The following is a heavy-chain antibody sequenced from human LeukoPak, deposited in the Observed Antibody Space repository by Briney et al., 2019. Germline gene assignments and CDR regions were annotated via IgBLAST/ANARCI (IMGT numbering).Heavy chain of an antibody. D-gene: IGHD6-6*01. CDR2: MNPNSGNT. CDR3: ARVPIAARLYYGMDV. J-gene: IGHJ6*02. V-gene: IGHV1-8*01. CDR1: GYTFTSYD. Sequence: GASVKVSCKASGYTFTSYDINWVRQATGQGLEWMGWMNPNSGNTGYAQKFQGRVTMTRNTSISTAYMELSSLRSEGTAVYYCARVPIAARLYYGMDVWGQGTTVTVSS.